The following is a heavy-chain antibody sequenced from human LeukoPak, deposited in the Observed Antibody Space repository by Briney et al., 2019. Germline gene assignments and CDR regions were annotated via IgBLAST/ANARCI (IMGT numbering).Heavy chain of an antibody. V-gene: IGHV1-69*10. CDR3: ARGPLSSVTPPNLFDP. J-gene: IGHJ5*02. CDR1: GGTFSSYA. D-gene: IGHD3-16*02. CDR2: IIPIFGIA. Sequence: VASVKVSCKASGGTFSSYAISWVRQAPGQGLEWMGWIIPIFGIANYAQKFQGRVTITADKSTSTAYMELSSLRSEDTAVYYCARGPLSSVTPPNLFDPWGQGTLVTVSS.